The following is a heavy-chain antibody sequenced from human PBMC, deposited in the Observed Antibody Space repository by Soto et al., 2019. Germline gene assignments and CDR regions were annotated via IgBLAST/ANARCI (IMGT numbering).Heavy chain of an antibody. CDR2: ISGSVGST. D-gene: IGHD2-15*01. CDR1: GFTFSNYA. CDR3: AKDCGGSSCYSDY. J-gene: IGHJ4*02. Sequence: VQLLESGGGLVQPGGSLRLSCAASGFTFSNYAMRWVRQAPGKGLEWVSAISGSVGSTYYADSVRGRFTISRDNSKNSLYLQMNSLRAEDTAVYYCAKDCGGSSCYSDYWGQGTLVTVSS. V-gene: IGHV3-23*01.